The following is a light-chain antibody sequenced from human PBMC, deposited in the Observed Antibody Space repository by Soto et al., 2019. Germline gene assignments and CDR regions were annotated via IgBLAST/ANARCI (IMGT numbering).Light chain of an antibody. J-gene: IGLJ1*01. CDR2: GNS. Sequence: QSVLTQPPSVSGAPGQRVTISCTGSSSNIGAGYDVHWYQQLPGTAPKLLIYGNSNRPSGVPDRFSGSKSGTSASLAITWLQAEDEAEYYCQSYDSSLSGSGVFGTGTKLTVL. CDR3: QSYDSSLSGSGV. V-gene: IGLV1-40*01. CDR1: SSNIGAGYD.